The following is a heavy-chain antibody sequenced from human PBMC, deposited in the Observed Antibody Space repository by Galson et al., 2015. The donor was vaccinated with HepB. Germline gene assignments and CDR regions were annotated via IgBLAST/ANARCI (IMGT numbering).Heavy chain of an antibody. J-gene: IGHJ4*02. Sequence: SLRLSCAASGFTFSSYGMHWVRQAPGKGLEWVAVIWYDGSNKYYADSVKGRFTISRDNSKNTLYLQMNSLRAEDTAVYYCARAARKYYFDYWGQGTLVTVSS. V-gene: IGHV3-33*01. CDR1: GFTFSSYG. CDR2: IWYDGSNK. CDR3: ARAARKYYFDY.